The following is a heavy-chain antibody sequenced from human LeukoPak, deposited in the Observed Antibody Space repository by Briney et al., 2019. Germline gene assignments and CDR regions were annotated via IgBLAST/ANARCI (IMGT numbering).Heavy chain of an antibody. V-gene: IGHV1-2*06. CDR3: ARDQYDFWSGSNWFDP. J-gene: IGHJ5*02. D-gene: IGHD3-3*01. Sequence: ASVKVSCKASGYTFTGYYMHWVRQAPGQGLEWMGRINPNSGGTNYAQKFQGRVTMTRDTSISTAYMELSRLRSDDTAVYYCARDQYDFWSGSNWFDPWGQGTLITVSS. CDR2: INPNSGGT. CDR1: GYTFTGYY.